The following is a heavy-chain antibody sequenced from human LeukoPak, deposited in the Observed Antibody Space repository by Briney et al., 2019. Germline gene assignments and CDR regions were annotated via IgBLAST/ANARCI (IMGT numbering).Heavy chain of an antibody. CDR1: GFTVSSTH. V-gene: IGHV3-66*01. CDR2: IDRDGET. J-gene: IGHJ4*02. Sequence: GGSLRLSCAASGFTVSSTHMSWGRQAPGQGLEWVSVIDRDGETYYVDSVEGRFTISRDISMNTVYLQMNSLRAEDTAIYYCARERHYWGQGALVTVS. CDR3: ARERHY.